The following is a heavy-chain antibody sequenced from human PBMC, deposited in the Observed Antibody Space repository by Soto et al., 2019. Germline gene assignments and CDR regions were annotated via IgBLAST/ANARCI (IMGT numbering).Heavy chain of an antibody. V-gene: IGHV1-2*06. Sequence: QVQLVQSGAEVKKPGASVNVSCKATGYTFIGYYIHGVRQAPGQGLEWMGRINPNSGEVTYGETFQGRVTMTRDTSNKPAYRELRGLRSDETAVYYCARAPRPLWYFDSWGKGTLVTVSS. J-gene: IGHJ4*02. CDR3: ARAPRPLWYFDS. CDR2: INPNSGEV. CDR1: GYTFIGYY. D-gene: IGHD6-6*01.